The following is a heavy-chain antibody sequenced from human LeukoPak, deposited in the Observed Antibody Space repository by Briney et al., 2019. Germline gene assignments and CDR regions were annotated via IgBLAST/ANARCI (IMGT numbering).Heavy chain of an antibody. D-gene: IGHD2-2*01. CDR1: GFTFSSYS. V-gene: IGHV3-48*01. J-gene: IGHJ4*02. CDR2: ISSSSSTI. Sequence: PGGSLILSCAASGFTFSSYSMNWGRQAPGKGLEWVSYISSSSSTIYYADSVKGRFTISRDNAKNSLYLQMNSLRAEDTAVYYCASHWDIVVVPAADWGQGTLVTVCS. CDR3: ASHWDIVVVPAAD.